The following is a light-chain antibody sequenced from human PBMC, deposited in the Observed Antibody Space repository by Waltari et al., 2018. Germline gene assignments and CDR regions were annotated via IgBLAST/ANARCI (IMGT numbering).Light chain of an antibody. J-gene: IGKJ1*01. V-gene: IGKV3-20*01. Sequence: QGTLSLSPGERATLSCRASQSVSIYLAWYQQKPGQAPRLLIYHTSTRATGIPDRFSGSGSGTDFSLTISGLEPEDFAVYYCQHYKSLPVSFGQGTRVEI. CDR3: QHYKSLPVS. CDR2: HTS. CDR1: QSVSIY.